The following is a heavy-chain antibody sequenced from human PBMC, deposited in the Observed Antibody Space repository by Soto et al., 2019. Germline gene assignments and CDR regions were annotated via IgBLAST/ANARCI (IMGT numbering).Heavy chain of an antibody. CDR2: INPNSGGT. J-gene: IGHJ4*02. CDR1: GYTFTGYY. D-gene: IGHD2-21*01. V-gene: IGHV1-2*04. CDR3: ARAVQDSLFDY. Sequence: ASVKVSCKASGYTFTGYYMHWVRQAPGQGLEWMGWINPNSGGTNYAQKFQGWVTMTRDTSISTAYMELSRLGSDVTAVYYCARAVQDSLFDYWGQGTLVTVSS.